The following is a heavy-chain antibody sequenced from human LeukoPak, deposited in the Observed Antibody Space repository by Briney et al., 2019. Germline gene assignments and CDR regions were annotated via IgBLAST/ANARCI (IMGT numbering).Heavy chain of an antibody. CDR1: GFTFSNYW. CDR2: IKQDGSEK. CDR3: ARASGSYLLDY. J-gene: IGHJ4*02. D-gene: IGHD1-26*01. V-gene: IGHV3-7*05. Sequence: TGGSLRLSCAASGFTFSNYWMSWVRQAPGKGLEWVANIKQDGSEKKYVDSVKGRFTISRDNAKNSLYLQIGSLGAEDTAVYYCARASGSYLLDYWGQGTLVTVSS.